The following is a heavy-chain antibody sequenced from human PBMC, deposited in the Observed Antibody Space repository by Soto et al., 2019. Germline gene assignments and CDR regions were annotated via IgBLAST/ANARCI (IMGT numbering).Heavy chain of an antibody. CDR1: GGSISSYY. J-gene: IGHJ5*02. CDR3: ARETYGDYVGYFDP. CDR2: IYYSGST. D-gene: IGHD4-17*01. V-gene: IGHV4-59*12. Sequence: SETLSLTCTFSGGSISSYYWSWIRQPPGKGLEWIGYIYYSGSTNYNPSLKSRVIISVDRSKNQFSLKLSSVTAADTAVYYCARETYGDYVGYFDPWGQGTLVTVSS.